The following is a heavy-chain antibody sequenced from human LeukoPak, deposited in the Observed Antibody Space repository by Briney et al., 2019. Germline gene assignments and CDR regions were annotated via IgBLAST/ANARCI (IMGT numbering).Heavy chain of an antibody. Sequence: PGGSLRLSCAASGFTFSSYAMSWVRQAPGKGLEWVSSISGRAGSTYYADSVKGRFTISRDNSKNTLFPQMNSLRAEDTAVYYCAKGGPYSSSPDFDYWGQGTLVTVSS. CDR3: AKGGPYSSSPDFDY. J-gene: IGHJ4*02. V-gene: IGHV3-23*01. CDR2: ISGRAGST. D-gene: IGHD6-6*01. CDR1: GFTFSSYA.